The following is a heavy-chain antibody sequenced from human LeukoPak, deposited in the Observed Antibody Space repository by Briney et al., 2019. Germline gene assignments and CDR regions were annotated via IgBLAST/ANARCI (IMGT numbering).Heavy chain of an antibody. D-gene: IGHD3-10*01. CDR1: GFTFSSYA. V-gene: IGHV3-23*01. J-gene: IGHJ6*03. CDR2: ISGSGGNT. CDR3: ARAPYGNYYYYYMDV. Sequence: GGSLRLSCAASGFTFSSYAMSWVRQAPGKGLEWVSAISGSGGNTYYADSVKGRFTISRDNSKNTLYFQMNSLRAEDTAVYYCARAPYGNYYYYYMDVWGKGTTVTVSS.